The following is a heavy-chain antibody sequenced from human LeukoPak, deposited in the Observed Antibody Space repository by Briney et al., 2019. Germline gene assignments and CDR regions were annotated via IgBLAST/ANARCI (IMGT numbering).Heavy chain of an antibody. D-gene: IGHD3-10*01. V-gene: IGHV4-34*01. J-gene: IGHJ6*03. Sequence: SETLSLTCAVYGESFSGYYWSWIRQPPGKGLEWIGEINHSGSTNYNPSLKSRVTISVDTSKNQFSLKLSSVTAADTAVYYCARRLLPSYYYGSGSAGYYMDVWGKGTTVTISS. CDR1: GESFSGYY. CDR3: ARRLLPSYYYGSGSAGYYMDV. CDR2: INHSGST.